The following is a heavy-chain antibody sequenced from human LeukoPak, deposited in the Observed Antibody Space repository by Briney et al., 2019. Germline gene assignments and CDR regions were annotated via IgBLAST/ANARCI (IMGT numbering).Heavy chain of an antibody. V-gene: IGHV5-51*01. Sequence: GESLKISCKGSGYSFTSYWIGWVRQMPGKGLEWMGIIYPGDSDTRYSPSFQGQVTISADKSISTAYLQWSSLKASDTAMYYCAISPAIAARRKYYYYYYGMDVWGQGTTVTVS. CDR1: GYSFTSYW. J-gene: IGHJ6*02. CDR3: AISPAIAARRKYYYYYYGMDV. CDR2: IYPGDSDT. D-gene: IGHD6-6*01.